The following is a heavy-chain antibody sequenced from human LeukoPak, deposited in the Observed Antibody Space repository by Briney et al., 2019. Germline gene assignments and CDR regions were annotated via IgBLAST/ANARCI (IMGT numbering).Heavy chain of an antibody. V-gene: IGHV1-69*06. CDR2: IIPIFGTA. CDR3: AREGIAVANAFDI. J-gene: IGHJ3*02. Sequence: GASVKVSCKASEGIFSSYAISWVRQAPGQGLEWMGGIIPIFGTANYAQKFQGRVTITADKSTSTAYMELSSLRSEDTAVYYCAREGIAVANAFDIWGQGTMVTVSS. CDR1: EGIFSSYA. D-gene: IGHD6-19*01.